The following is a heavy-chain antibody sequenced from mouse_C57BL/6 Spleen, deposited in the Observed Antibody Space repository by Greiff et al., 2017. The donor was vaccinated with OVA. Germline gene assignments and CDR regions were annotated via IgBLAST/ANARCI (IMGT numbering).Heavy chain of an antibody. CDR1: GYSITSGYY. CDR3: AVQWDYYDY. V-gene: IGHV3-6*01. CDR2: ISYDGSN. Sequence: EVKLLESGPGLVKPSQSLSLTCSVTGYSITSGYYWNWIRQFPGNKLVWMGYISYDGSNNYNPSLKNRISITRDTSKNQFFLKLNSVTTEDTATYYCAVQWDYYDYWGQGTTLTVSS. D-gene: IGHD1-1*01. J-gene: IGHJ2*01.